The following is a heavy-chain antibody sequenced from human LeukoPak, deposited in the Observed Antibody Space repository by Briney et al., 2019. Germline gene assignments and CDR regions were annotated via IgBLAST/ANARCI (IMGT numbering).Heavy chain of an antibody. CDR3: AREGDYYGSGRLSY. CDR1: GYTFTSYG. CDR2: ISAYNGNT. Sequence: GASVKVSCKASGYTFTSYGISWVRQAPGQGLEWMGWISAYNGNTNYAQKLQGRVTMTTDASTSTAYMELRSLRSDDTAVYYCAREGDYYGSGRLSYWGQGTLVTVSS. V-gene: IGHV1-18*01. J-gene: IGHJ4*02. D-gene: IGHD3-10*01.